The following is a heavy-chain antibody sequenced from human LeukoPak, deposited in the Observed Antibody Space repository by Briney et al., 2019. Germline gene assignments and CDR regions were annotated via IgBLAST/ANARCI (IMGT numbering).Heavy chain of an antibody. CDR2: IYYSGST. V-gene: IGHV4-59*08. J-gene: IGHJ5*02. CDR3: ARHSTSGWNWFDP. Sequence: NPSETLSLTCTVSGGSTSSYYWSWIRQPPGKGLEWIGYIYYSGSTNYNPSLKSRVTISVDTSKNQFSLKLSSVTAADTAVHYCARHSTSGWNWFDPWGQGTLVTVSS. D-gene: IGHD6-19*01. CDR1: GGSTSSYY.